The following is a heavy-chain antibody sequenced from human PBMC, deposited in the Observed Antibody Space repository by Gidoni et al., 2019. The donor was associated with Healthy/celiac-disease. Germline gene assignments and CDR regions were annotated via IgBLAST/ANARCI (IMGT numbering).Heavy chain of an antibody. V-gene: IGHV3-23*01. CDR3: AKSRSAGIAVAGTPFDY. D-gene: IGHD6-19*01. J-gene: IGHJ4*02. CDR1: GFTFSSYA. Sequence: EVQLLESGGGLVQPGGSLRLSCAASGFTFSSYAMSWVRQAPGKGLEWVSAISGSGGSTYYADSVKGRFTISRDNSKNTLYLQMNSLRAEDTAVYYCAKSRSAGIAVAGTPFDYWGQGTLVTVSS. CDR2: ISGSGGST.